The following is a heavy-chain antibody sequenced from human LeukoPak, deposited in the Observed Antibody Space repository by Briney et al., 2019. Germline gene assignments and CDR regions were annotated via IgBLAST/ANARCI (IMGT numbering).Heavy chain of an antibody. D-gene: IGHD3-22*01. CDR1: GGSISSSSYY. CDR2: IYYSGST. V-gene: IGHV4-39*07. J-gene: IGHJ4*02. Sequence: PSETLSLTCTVSGGSISSSSYYWGWIRQPPGKGLEWIGSIYYSGSTYYNPSLKSRVTISVDTSKNQFSLKLSSVTAADTAVYYCARVFGYYDSSGRTHSLDYWGQGTLVTVSS. CDR3: ARVFGYYDSSGRTHSLDY.